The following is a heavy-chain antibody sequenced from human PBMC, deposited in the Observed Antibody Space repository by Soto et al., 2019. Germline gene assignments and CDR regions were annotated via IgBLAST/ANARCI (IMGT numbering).Heavy chain of an antibody. CDR2: IYYSGST. Sequence: SVGHDGSWIMQQQGKGLEWIGYIYYSGSTNYNPSLKSRVTISVDTSKNQFSLKLSSVTAADTAVYYCARFYSDYAYYYYCGMDVWGQGTTVTLSS. D-gene: IGHD4-17*01. J-gene: IGHJ6*02. V-gene: IGHV4-61*08. CDR3: ARFYSDYAYYYYCGMDV. CDR1: SVGHD.